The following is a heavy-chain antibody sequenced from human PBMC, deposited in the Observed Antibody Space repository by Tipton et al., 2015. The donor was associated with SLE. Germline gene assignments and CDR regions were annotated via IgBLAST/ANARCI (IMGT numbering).Heavy chain of an antibody. CDR2: IYHSESP. CDR3: ARGSYRRPSLSDS. CDR1: GGSIISSSW. J-gene: IGHJ4*02. V-gene: IGHV4-4*01. D-gene: IGHD1-14*01. Sequence: TLSLTCAVSGGSIISSSWWSWVRQPPGKGLEWIGDIYHSESPNYNPSLKSRVTISIDKSKNQFSLKLSSVTAADTAVYFCARGSYRRPSLSDSWGPGTLVIVSS.